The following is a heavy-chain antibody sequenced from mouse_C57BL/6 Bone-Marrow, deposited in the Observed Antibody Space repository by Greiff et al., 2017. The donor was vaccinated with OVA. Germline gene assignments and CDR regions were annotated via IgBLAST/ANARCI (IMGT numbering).Heavy chain of an antibody. V-gene: IGHV1-64*01. Sequence: QVQLQQPGAELVKPGASVKLSCKASGYTFTSYWMHWVKQRPGQGLEWIGMIHPNSGSTNYNEKFKSKATLTVDKSSSTAYMQLSSLTSEDSAVYYCARVKGLVAYWYFDVWGTGTTVTVSS. CDR2: IHPNSGST. CDR3: ARVKGLVAYWYFDV. J-gene: IGHJ1*03. CDR1: GYTFTSYW. D-gene: IGHD1-1*02.